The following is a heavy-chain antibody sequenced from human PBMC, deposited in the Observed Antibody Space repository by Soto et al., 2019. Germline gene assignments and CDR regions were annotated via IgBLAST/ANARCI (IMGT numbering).Heavy chain of an antibody. Sequence: QVQLVQSGAEVKKPGSSVKVSYKASGGTFSSYTISWVRQAPGQGLEWMGRIIPILGIANYAQKFQGRVTITADKSTSTAYMELSSLRSEDTAVYYCARNIVVVTAIPHYYGMDVWGQGTTVTVSS. CDR1: GGTFSSYT. CDR3: ARNIVVVTAIPHYYGMDV. V-gene: IGHV1-69*02. J-gene: IGHJ6*02. CDR2: IIPILGIA. D-gene: IGHD2-21*02.